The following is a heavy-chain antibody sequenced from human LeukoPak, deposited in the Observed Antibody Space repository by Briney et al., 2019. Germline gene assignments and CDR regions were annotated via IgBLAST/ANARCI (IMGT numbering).Heavy chain of an antibody. CDR3: ARGGLIQRHAFGI. J-gene: IGHJ3*02. CDR1: GFTFSNYA. V-gene: IGHV3-30*04. CDR2: ISYDDTNK. D-gene: IGHD1-1*01. Sequence: PGGSLRLSCAASGFTFSNYALHWVRQAPGKGLEWVAVISYDDTNKYYVDSVKGRFTISRDNAKNSLYLQMNSLRGEDTALYYCARGGLIQRHAFGIWGQGTMVTVSS.